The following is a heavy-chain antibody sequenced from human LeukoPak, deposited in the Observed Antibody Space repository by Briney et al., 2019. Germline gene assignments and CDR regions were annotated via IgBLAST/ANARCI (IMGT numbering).Heavy chain of an antibody. CDR1: GFTFSDAW. V-gene: IGHV3-15*01. D-gene: IGHD5-12*01. CDR2: IKSKTDGGTT. Sequence: GGSLRLSCAASGFTFSDAWMSWVRQAPGKGLEWVGLIKSKTDGGTTDYAAPVKGRFTIPRDDSKNTLYLQMNSLKTEDTAVYYCTSGLPGHWGQGTLVTVSS. CDR3: TSGLPGH. J-gene: IGHJ4*02.